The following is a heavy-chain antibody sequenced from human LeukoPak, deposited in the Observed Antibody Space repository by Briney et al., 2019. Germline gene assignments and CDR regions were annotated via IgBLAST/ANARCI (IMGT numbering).Heavy chain of an antibody. J-gene: IGHJ4*02. Sequence: GGSLRLSCAASGFTFSIYAMSWVRQAPGKGLEWVSSISSKGELTFYADSVKGRFTISRDNSESTLYLQMNILRAEDTTIYYCTRDRPNYYGSDGHYYRRNGDYWGQGTLVTVSS. V-gene: IGHV3-23*01. D-gene: IGHD3-22*01. CDR1: GFTFSIYA. CDR3: TRDRPNYYGSDGHYYRRNGDY. CDR2: ISSKGELT.